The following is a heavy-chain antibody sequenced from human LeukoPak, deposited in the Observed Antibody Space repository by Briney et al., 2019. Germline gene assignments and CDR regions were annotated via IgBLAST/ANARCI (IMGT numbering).Heavy chain of an antibody. CDR1: GGSISSYY. V-gene: IGHV4-59*08. CDR3: ARQTSGWYWYFDY. D-gene: IGHD6-19*01. CDR2: IYYSGST. J-gene: IGHJ4*02. Sequence: PSETLSLTCTVSGGSISSYYWSWIRQPPGKGLEWIGYIYYSGSTNYNPSLKSRVTISVDTSKNQFSLKLSSVTAADTAVYYCARQTSGWYWYFDYWGQGILVTVSS.